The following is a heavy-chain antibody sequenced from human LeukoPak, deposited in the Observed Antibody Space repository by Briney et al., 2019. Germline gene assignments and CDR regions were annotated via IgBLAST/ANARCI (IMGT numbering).Heavy chain of an antibody. CDR2: IYHSGST. V-gene: IGHV4-38-2*02. J-gene: IGHJ4*02. Sequence: PSETLSLTCTVSGYSISSGNYWGWIRQPPGKGPEWIGSIYHSGSTYYNPSLKSRGSISVDTSKNQFSLRLSSVTAADTAVYYCARDGDFYYFDYWGQGTLVTVSS. CDR3: ARDGDFYYFDY. CDR1: GYSISSGNY.